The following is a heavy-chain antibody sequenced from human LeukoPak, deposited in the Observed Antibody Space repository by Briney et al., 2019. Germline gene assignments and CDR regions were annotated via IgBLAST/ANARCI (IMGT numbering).Heavy chain of an antibody. J-gene: IGHJ4*02. D-gene: IGHD3-9*01. V-gene: IGHV4-38-2*02. CDR2: IYHSGST. CDR3: ARDGTGYYDILTGLNY. CDR1: GYSISSGYY. Sequence: PSETLSLTCTVSGYSISSGYYWGWIRPPPGKGLECIGSIYHSGSTYYNPSLKSRVTISVDTSKNPFSLKLSSVTAADTAVYYCARDGTGYYDILTGLNYWGQGTLVTVSS.